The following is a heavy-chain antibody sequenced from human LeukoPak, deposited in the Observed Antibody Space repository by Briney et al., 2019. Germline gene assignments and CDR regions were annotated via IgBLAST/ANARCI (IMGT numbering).Heavy chain of an antibody. V-gene: IGHV3-33*01. CDR1: GFTFSSYG. D-gene: IGHD6-19*01. CDR3: ARGQPFHGRYSSGWSDWFDP. Sequence: PGRSLRLSCAASGFTFSSYGMHWVRQAPGKGLEWVAVIWYDGSNKYYADSVKGRFTISRDSSKNTLYLQMNSLRAEDTAVYYCARGQPFHGRYSSGWSDWFDPWGQGTLVTVSS. J-gene: IGHJ5*02. CDR2: IWYDGSNK.